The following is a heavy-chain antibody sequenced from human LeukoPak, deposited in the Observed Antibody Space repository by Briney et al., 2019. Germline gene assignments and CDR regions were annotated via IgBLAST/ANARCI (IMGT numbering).Heavy chain of an antibody. Sequence: GGSLRLSCAASGFTVSSNYMSWVRQAPGKGLEWVSIIYSGGSTFYADSVKGRFTISRDNSKNTLYLQMNSLRVEDTGIYYCVKVAKYYYGSETYYFFEHWGQGTPVTASS. CDR2: IYSGGST. V-gene: IGHV3-53*01. J-gene: IGHJ4*02. CDR1: GFTVSSNY. CDR3: VKVAKYYYGSETYYFFEH. D-gene: IGHD3-10*01.